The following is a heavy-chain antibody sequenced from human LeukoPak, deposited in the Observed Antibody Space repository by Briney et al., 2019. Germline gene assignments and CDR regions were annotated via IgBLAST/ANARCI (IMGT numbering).Heavy chain of an antibody. D-gene: IGHD3-3*01. J-gene: IGHJ6*03. V-gene: IGHV1-18*01. CDR2: ISAYNGNT. CDR3: ARGYDLWSGYLGRADYYYYMDV. Sequence: GASVKVSCKASGYTFTSYGISWVRQAPGQGLEWMGWISAYNGNTNYAQKLQGRVTMTTDTSTSTAYMELRSLRSDDTAVYYCARGYDLWSGYLGRADYYYYMDVWGKGTTVTVSS. CDR1: GYTFTSYG.